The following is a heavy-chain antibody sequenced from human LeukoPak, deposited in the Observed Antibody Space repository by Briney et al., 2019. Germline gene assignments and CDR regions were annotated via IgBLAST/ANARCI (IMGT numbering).Heavy chain of an antibody. Sequence: GGSLRLSCAASGFTFSRYWMTWVRQAPGKGLEWVANIKQDGSEKYYVDSVKGRFTISRDNAKNSLYLQMSSLRVEDTAVYYCARDPRGITALVDYFDYWGQGTLVTVSS. D-gene: IGHD5-18*01. CDR3: ARDPRGITALVDYFDY. CDR2: IKQDGSEK. J-gene: IGHJ4*02. CDR1: GFTFSRYW. V-gene: IGHV3-7*03.